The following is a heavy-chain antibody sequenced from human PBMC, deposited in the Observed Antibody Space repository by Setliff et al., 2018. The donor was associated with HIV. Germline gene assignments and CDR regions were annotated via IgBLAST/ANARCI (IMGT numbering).Heavy chain of an antibody. CDR2: IIPILGIA. CDR3: ARDPHGSGSYYKSPKGAFDI. D-gene: IGHD3-10*01. CDR1: GGTFGSYA. Sequence: SVKVSCKASGGTFGSYAISWVRQAPGQGLEWMGGIIPILGIANYAQKFQGRVTITADKSTSTAYMELSSLRSEDTAVYYCARDPHGSGSYYKSPKGAFDIWGQRTMVTVSS. V-gene: IGHV1-69*10. J-gene: IGHJ3*02.